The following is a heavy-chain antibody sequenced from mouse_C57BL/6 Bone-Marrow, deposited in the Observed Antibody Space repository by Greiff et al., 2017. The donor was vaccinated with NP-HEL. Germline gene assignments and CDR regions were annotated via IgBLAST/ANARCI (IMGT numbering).Heavy chain of an antibody. CDR2: IYPGNSDN. CDR3: TSSSRYYYGSSSWFAY. J-gene: IGHJ3*01. CDR1: GYTFTSYW. Sequence: EVQLQQSGTVLARPGASVKMSCKTSGYTFTSYWMHWVKQRPGQGLEWIGSIYPGNSDNSYNQKFKGKAKLTAVTSASTAYMELSSLTNEDSAVYYCTSSSRYYYGSSSWFAYWGQGTLVTVSA. D-gene: IGHD1-1*01. V-gene: IGHV1-5*01.